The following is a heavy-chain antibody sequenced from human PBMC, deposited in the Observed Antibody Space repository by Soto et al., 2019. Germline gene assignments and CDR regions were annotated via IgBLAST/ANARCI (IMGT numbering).Heavy chain of an antibody. V-gene: IGHV4-59*01. CDR1: GGSISSYY. J-gene: IGHJ5*02. CDR3: ARESPHSNWFDP. Sequence: SETLSLTCTVCGGSISSYYWSWIRQPPGKGLEWIGYIYYSGSTNYNPSLKSRVTISVDTSKNQFSLKLSSVTAADTAVYYCARESPHSNWFDPWGQGTLVTVSS. CDR2: IYYSGST.